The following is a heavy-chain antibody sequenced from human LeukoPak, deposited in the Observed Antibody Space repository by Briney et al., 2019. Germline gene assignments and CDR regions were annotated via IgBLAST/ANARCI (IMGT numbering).Heavy chain of an antibody. J-gene: IGHJ4*02. CDR3: AAESERWLLRS. D-gene: IGHD6-19*01. CDR1: GDSISSNNYY. CDR2: VYSAGST. Sequence: SETLSLTCTVSGDSISSNNYYWGWIRQPPGEGLNWIGSVYSAGSTYYNPSLRGRVTISIDTSKNQFSLKLNSVTAADTAIYYCAAESERWLLRSWGQGTLVTVSS. V-gene: IGHV4-39*07.